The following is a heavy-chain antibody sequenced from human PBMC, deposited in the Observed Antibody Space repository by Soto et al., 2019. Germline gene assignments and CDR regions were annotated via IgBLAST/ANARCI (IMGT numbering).Heavy chain of an antibody. Sequence: GGSLRLSCAASGFTFSDYYMSWIRQAPGKGLEWVSYISGSGGSTYYADSVKGRFTISRDNSKNTLYLKMNSLRAEDTAVYYCARSLYSSRRYYYYGMDVWGQGTTVTVSS. V-gene: IGHV3-23*01. CDR1: GFTFSDYY. J-gene: IGHJ6*02. D-gene: IGHD6-13*01. CDR2: ISGSGGST. CDR3: ARSLYSSRRYYYYGMDV.